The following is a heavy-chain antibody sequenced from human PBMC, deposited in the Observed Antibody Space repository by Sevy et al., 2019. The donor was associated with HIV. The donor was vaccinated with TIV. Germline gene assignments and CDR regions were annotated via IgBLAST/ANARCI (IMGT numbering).Heavy chain of an antibody. CDR1: GFTFSSYW. CDR2: IKQDGSEK. V-gene: IGHV3-7*03. CDR3: ARDWECTGGVCYFMDV. Sequence: GGSLRLSCAASGFTFSSYWMSWVRQAPGKGLEWVANIKQDGSEKYYVHPVKGRFTISRDNAKNSLYLQMNSLRAEDTAVYYCARDWECTGGVCYFMDVWGQGTTVTVSS. J-gene: IGHJ6*02. D-gene: IGHD2-8*02.